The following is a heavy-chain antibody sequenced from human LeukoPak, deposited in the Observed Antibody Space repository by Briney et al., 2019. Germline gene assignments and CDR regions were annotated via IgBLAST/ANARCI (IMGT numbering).Heavy chain of an antibody. Sequence: GGSLRLSCAASGFTFSSYEMNWVRQAPGKGLEWVSYISSSGSTIYYADSVKGRFTISRDNAKNSLYLQMNSLRAEDTAVYYCARRGAVAGTFDYWGQGTLVTVSS. J-gene: IGHJ4*02. CDR2: ISSSGSTI. CDR3: ARRGAVAGTFDY. V-gene: IGHV3-48*03. D-gene: IGHD6-19*01. CDR1: GFTFSSYE.